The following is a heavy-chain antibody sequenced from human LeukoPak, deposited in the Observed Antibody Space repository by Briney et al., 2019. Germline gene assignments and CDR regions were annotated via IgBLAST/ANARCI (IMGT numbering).Heavy chain of an antibody. CDR3: ARDRAPDRLGGYYFDY. D-gene: IGHD4-23*01. CDR2: IYTSGST. Sequence: PSETLSLTCTVSGGSISSYYRSWIRQPAGKGLEWIGRIYTSGSTNYNPSLKSRVTMSVDTSKNQFSLKLSSVTAADTAVYYCARDRAPDRLGGYYFDYWGQGTLVTVSS. J-gene: IGHJ4*02. V-gene: IGHV4-4*07. CDR1: GGSISSYY.